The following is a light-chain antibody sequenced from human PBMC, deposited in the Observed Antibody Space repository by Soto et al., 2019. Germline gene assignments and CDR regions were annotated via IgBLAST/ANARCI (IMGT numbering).Light chain of an antibody. J-gene: IGKJ1*01. CDR2: GAS. Sequence: EIVLTQSPGTLSLSPGERATLSCRASQSVNSIYLAWYQQKPGQAPRLLIYGASSRATGIPDRFSGSGSGTDFTLNSSRLEPEDFSLYYCQQYGGSPRTFGQGTKVEL. V-gene: IGKV3-20*01. CDR1: QSVNSIY. CDR3: QQYGGSPRT.